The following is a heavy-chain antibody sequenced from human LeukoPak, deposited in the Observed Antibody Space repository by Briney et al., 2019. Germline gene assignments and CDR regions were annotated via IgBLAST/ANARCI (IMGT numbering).Heavy chain of an antibody. CDR1: GGSFSGYY. D-gene: IGHD2-2*01. CDR2: INHSGST. J-gene: IGHJ5*02. V-gene: IGHV4-34*01. CDR3: ARSGQLRKRNWFDP. Sequence: SSETLSLTCAVYGGSFSGYYWSWIRQPPGKGLEWIGEINHSGSTNYNPSLKSRVTISVDTSKNQFSLKLSSVTAADTAVYYCARSGQLRKRNWFDPWGQGTLVTVSS.